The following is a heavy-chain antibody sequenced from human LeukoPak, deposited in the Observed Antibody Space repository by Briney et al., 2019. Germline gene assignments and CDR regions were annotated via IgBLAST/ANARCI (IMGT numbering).Heavy chain of an antibody. CDR1: GFTFGDYG. CDR2: INWNGGST. V-gene: IGHV3-20*04. D-gene: IGHD2-15*01. J-gene: IGHJ5*02. Sequence: GGSLRLSCAASGFTFGDYGMSWVRHAPGKGLEWVSGINWNGGSTGYADSVKGRYTISRDNAKYSLYLQMNSLRAEDTAFYYCAAQGYCSDGSCSWGQGTLVTVSS. CDR3: AAQGYCSDGSCS.